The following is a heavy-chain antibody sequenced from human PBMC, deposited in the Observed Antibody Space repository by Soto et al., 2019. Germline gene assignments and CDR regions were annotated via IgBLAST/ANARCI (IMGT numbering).Heavy chain of an antibody. J-gene: IGHJ4*02. CDR2: IYYSGST. CDR3: ARVRDPIGAYFDY. CDR1: GGSISSSSYY. D-gene: IGHD3-10*01. Sequence: PSXTLSLTGTVSGGSISSSSYYWGLIRQPPGKGLEWIGSIYYSGSTYYNPSLKSRVTISVDTSKNQFSLKLSSVPAADTAVYYCARVRDPIGAYFDYWGQGTLVTVSS. V-gene: IGHV4-39*01.